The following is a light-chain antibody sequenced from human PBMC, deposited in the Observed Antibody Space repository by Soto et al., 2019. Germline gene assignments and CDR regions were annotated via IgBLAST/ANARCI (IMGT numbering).Light chain of an antibody. V-gene: IGKV3-20*01. Sequence: EIVLTQSPGTLSLSPGERANVSCRASQSVSSSYLAWYQQKPGQAPRLLIHGASSRATGIPDRISGSGSGTDFTLTISRLEPEDFAVYYCQKYGSSPINCGQGKRREIK. CDR2: GAS. J-gene: IGKJ5*01. CDR3: QKYGSSPIN. CDR1: QSVSSSY.